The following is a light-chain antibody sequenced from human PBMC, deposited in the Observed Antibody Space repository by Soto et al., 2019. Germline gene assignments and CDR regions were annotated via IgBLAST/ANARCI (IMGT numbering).Light chain of an antibody. CDR3: QQYADSPRT. J-gene: IGKJ1*01. CDR1: QSVTSSF. V-gene: IGKV3-20*01. CDR2: AAS. Sequence: DIVLTQSPGTLSLSPWEIATLSCRASQSVTSSFVAWYQQKPGQAPRPLIFAASSRATGIPDRFSGSGSGTDFTLTISRLEPEDLAVYYCQQYADSPRTFGQGTKVDIK.